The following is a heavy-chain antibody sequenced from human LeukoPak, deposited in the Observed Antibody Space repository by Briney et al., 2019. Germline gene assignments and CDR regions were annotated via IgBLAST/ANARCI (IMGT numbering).Heavy chain of an antibody. CDR2: ISAYNGNT. V-gene: IGHV1-18*01. D-gene: IGHD3-22*01. J-gene: IGHJ6*02. CDR1: GYTFTSYG. Sequence: ASVTVSCTASGYTFTSYGISWVRQAPGQGLEWMGWISAYNGNTNYAQKLQGRVTMTTDTSTSTAYMELRSLRSDDTAVYYCARDSYYYDSSGYYYYYGMDVWGQGTTVTVSS. CDR3: ARDSYYYDSSGYYYYYGMDV.